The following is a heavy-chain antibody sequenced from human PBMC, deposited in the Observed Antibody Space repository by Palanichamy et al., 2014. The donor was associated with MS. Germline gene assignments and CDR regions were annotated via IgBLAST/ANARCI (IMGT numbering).Heavy chain of an antibody. CDR1: GYTFTGYY. V-gene: IGHV1-2*02. Sequence: QVQLVQSGAEVKKPGASVKVSCKASGYTFTGYYMHWVRQAPGQGLEWMGWINPNSGGTNYAQKFQGRVTMTRDTSISTAYMELSRLRSDDTAVYYCAREPSITFGGVIITYYYYGMDVWGQGTTVTVSS. D-gene: IGHD3-16*02. CDR2: INPNSGGT. CDR3: AREPSITFGGVIITYYYYGMDV. J-gene: IGHJ6*02.